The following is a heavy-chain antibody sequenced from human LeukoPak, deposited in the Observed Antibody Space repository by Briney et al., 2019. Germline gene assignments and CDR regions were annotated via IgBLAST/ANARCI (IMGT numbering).Heavy chain of an antibody. CDR3: ARIETYSSGWYDAFFDY. D-gene: IGHD6-19*01. CDR1: GYSISSGYY. Sequence: SETLSLTCTVSGYSISSGYYWGWIRQPPGKGLEWIGSIYHSGRTFYNPSLKSRVTISVDTSKNQFSLKLTSVTAADTAVYYCARIETYSSGWYDAFFDYWGQGTLVTVSS. CDR2: IYHSGRT. J-gene: IGHJ4*02. V-gene: IGHV4-38-2*02.